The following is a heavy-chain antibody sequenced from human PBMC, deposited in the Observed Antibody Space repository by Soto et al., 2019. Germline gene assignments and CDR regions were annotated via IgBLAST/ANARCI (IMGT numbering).Heavy chain of an antibody. CDR3: ARAESPYSSSWYFVY. CDR1: GYTFTIYG. CDR2: ISAYNGNT. Sequence: GASVKVSCTASGYTFTIYGISWVRQAPGQGLEWMGWISAYNGNTNYAQKLQGRVTMTTDTSTSTAYMELRSLRSDDTAVYYCARAESPYSSSWYFVYWGQGTLVTVSS. J-gene: IGHJ4*02. V-gene: IGHV1-18*01. D-gene: IGHD6-13*01.